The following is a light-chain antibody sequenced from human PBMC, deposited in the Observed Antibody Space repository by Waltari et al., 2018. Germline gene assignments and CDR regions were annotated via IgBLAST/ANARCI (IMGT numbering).Light chain of an antibody. CDR2: KVS. Sequence: DVVMTQSPLSLPVTLGQPASISCRSSQGLVHSDGNTYLNWFQQRPGQSPRRLIYKVSNRDSGVPDRFSGSGSGTDFTLKISRVEAEDVGVYFCMQGTYWPRRFGQGTKVEIK. J-gene: IGKJ1*01. CDR3: MQGTYWPRR. V-gene: IGKV2-30*02. CDR1: QGLVHSDGNTY.